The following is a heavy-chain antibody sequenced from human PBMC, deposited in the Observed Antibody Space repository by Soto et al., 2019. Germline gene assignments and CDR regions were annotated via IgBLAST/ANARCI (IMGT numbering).Heavy chain of an antibody. CDR3: NTVLRARCSRGSCQNAFDN. D-gene: IGHD2-15*01. CDR1: GFIFSHAW. V-gene: IGHV3-15*07. CDR2: IRNKGDGGTA. Sequence: DVQVVESGGDLVNPGGSLRLSCATSGFIFSHAWMNWVRQAPGKGLEWVGRIRNKGDGGTADYSAPVKGRFSISRDDSKNRIYLQMKSQKNEDKGVYFCNTVLRARCSRGSCQNAFDNGGKGTMATFSS. J-gene: IGHJ3*02.